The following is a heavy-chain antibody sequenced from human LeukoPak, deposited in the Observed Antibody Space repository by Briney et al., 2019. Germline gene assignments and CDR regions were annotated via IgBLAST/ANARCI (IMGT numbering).Heavy chain of an antibody. V-gene: IGHV3-30*02. J-gene: IGHJ5*02. Sequence: GGSLRLSCAASGFTFSNAWMSWVRQAPGKGLEWVAFIRYDGSNKYYADSVKGRFTISRDNSKNTLYLQMNSLRAEDTAVYYCAKDFRSYGSGSYYPFDPWGQGTLVTVSS. CDR3: AKDFRSYGSGSYYPFDP. CDR1: GFTFSNAW. CDR2: IRYDGSNK. D-gene: IGHD3-10*01.